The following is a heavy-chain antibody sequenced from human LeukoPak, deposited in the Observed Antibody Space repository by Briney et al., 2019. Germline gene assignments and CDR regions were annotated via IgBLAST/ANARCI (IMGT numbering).Heavy chain of an antibody. CDR2: ISSSSSYI. J-gene: IGHJ4*02. CDR1: GFTFRSYS. CDR3: ASSLSARGTDY. V-gene: IGHV3-21*01. D-gene: IGHD1-1*01. Sequence: GGSLRLSXAASGFTFRSYSMNWVRQAPGKGLEWVSSISSSSSYIYYADSVKGRFTISRDNAKNSLYLQMNSLRAEDTAVYYCASSLSARGTDYWGQGTLVTVSS.